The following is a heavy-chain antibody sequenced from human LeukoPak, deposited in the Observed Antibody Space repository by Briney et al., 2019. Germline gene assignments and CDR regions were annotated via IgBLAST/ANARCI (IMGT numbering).Heavy chain of an antibody. V-gene: IGHV3-23*01. J-gene: IGHJ4*02. CDR2: ISGSGGST. Sequence: GGSLRLSCAASGFTFSSYAMSWVRQAPGRGLGWVSAISGSGGSTYYADSVKGRFTISRDNSKNTLYLQMNSLRAEDTAVYYCAKLIFRYFDSATYYFDYWGQGTLVTVSS. D-gene: IGHD3-9*01. CDR3: AKLIFRYFDSATYYFDY. CDR1: GFTFSSYA.